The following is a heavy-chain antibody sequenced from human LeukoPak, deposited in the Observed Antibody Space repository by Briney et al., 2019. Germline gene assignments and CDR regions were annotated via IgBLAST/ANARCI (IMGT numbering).Heavy chain of an antibody. D-gene: IGHD2-2*01. Sequence: PSETLSLTCTVSGGSISSGDYYWSWIRQPPGKGLEWIGYIYYSGSTNYNPSLKTRATMSVDTSKNQFYLKLSSVTAADTAVYYCARDVFGGVVPAALGYYYYYMDVWGKGTTVTVSS. CDR1: GGSISSGDYY. CDR2: IYYSGST. CDR3: ARDVFGGVVPAALGYYYYYMDV. V-gene: IGHV4-61*08. J-gene: IGHJ6*03.